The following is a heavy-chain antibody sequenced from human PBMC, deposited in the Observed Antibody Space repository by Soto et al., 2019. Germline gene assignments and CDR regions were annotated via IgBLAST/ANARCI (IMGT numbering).Heavy chain of an antibody. CDR1: GGSISSSSYY. Sequence: QLQLQESGPGLVKPSETLSLTCTVSGGSISSSSYYWGWIRQPPGKGLEWIGSIYYSGSTYYNPSVTSRVTISVDTSKNQFSLKLSSVTAADTAVYYCAGEYYDSSGTNDAFDIWGQGTMVTVSS. CDR3: AGEYYDSSGTNDAFDI. D-gene: IGHD3-22*01. V-gene: IGHV4-39*01. J-gene: IGHJ3*02. CDR2: IYYSGST.